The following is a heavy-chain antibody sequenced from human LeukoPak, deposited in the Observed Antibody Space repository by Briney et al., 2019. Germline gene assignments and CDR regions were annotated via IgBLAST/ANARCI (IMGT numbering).Heavy chain of an antibody. CDR3: ARGRNPLGYCSGGSCYYTWFDP. D-gene: IGHD2-15*01. CDR2: INHSGST. V-gene: IGHV4-34*01. Sequence: SETLSLTCAVYGGSFSGYYWSWIRQPPGKGLEWIGEINHSGSTNYNPSLKSRVTISVDTSKNQFSLKLSSVTAADTAVYYCARGRNPLGYCSGGSCYYTWFDPWGQGTLVTVSS. J-gene: IGHJ5*02. CDR1: GGSFSGYY.